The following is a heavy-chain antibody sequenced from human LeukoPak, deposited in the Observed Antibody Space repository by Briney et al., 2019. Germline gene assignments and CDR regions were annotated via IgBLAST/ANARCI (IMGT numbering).Heavy chain of an antibody. Sequence: GGSLRLSCAASGFTFSSYAMHWVRQAPGKGLEYVSAISSNGGSTYYANSVKGRFTISRDNSKKTLYLQMGSLRAEDMAVYYCARLRRVGGMDVWGQGTTVTVSS. J-gene: IGHJ6*02. CDR1: GFTFSSYA. D-gene: IGHD3-10*01. V-gene: IGHV3-64*01. CDR2: ISSNGGST. CDR3: ARLRRVGGMDV.